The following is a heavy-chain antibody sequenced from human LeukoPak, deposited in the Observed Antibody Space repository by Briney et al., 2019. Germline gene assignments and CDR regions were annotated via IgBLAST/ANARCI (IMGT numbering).Heavy chain of an antibody. CDR1: GGSFSGYY. Sequence: SETLSLTCAVYGGSFSGYYWSWIRQPPGKGLEWIGEINHSGSTNYNPSLKSRVTISVDTSKNQFSLKLSSVTAADTAVYYCAGGPTTYSLDYWGQGTLVTVSS. CDR3: AGGPTTYSLDY. J-gene: IGHJ4*02. D-gene: IGHD2-15*01. V-gene: IGHV4-34*01. CDR2: INHSGST.